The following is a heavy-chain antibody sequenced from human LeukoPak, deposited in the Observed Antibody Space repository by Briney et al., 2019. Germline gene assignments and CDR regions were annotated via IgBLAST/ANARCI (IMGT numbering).Heavy chain of an antibody. D-gene: IGHD2-15*01. V-gene: IGHV3-74*01. Sequence: GGSLRLSCAASGFTFSSYWMHWVRQAPGKGLVWVSRINTDGSSTSYADSVKGRFTISRDNAKNTLYLQMNSLRAEDTAVYYCAKAPLVVAITDAFDIWGQGTMVTVSS. J-gene: IGHJ3*02. CDR3: AKAPLVVAITDAFDI. CDR2: INTDGSST. CDR1: GFTFSSYW.